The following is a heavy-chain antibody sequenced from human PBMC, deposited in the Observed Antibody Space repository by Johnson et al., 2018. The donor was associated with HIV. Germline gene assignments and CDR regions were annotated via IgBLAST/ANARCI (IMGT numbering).Heavy chain of an antibody. V-gene: IGHV3-64*01. CDR2: ISSNGGST. D-gene: IGHD4-17*01. CDR1: GFTFSSYA. Sequence: VLLVESGGGLVQPGGSLRLSCAASGFTFSSYAMHWVRQAPGKGLEYVSAISSNGGSTYYANSVKGRFTISRDNSKNTLYLQMGSLRAEDMAVYYCARPRTTVTQVDAFDIWGQGAMLTVSS. J-gene: IGHJ3*02. CDR3: ARPRTTVTQVDAFDI.